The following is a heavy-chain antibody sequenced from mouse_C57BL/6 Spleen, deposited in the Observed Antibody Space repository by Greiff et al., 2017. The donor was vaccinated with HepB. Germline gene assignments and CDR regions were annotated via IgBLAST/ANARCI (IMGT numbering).Heavy chain of an antibody. CDR2: IDPSDSYT. CDR3: ARGDYGDY. V-gene: IGHV1-69*01. CDR1: GYTFTSYW. Sequence: QVQLQQPGAELVMPGASVKLSCKASGYTFTSYWMHWVKQRPGQGLEWIGEIDPSDSYTNYNQKFKGKSTLTVDKSSSTAYMHLSSLTSEDSAVYYCARGDYGDYWGQGTTLTVSS. J-gene: IGHJ2*01. D-gene: IGHD1-1*01.